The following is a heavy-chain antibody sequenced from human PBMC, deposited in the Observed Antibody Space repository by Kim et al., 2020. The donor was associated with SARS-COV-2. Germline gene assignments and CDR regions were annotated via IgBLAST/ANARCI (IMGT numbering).Heavy chain of an antibody. CDR3: ARDMIYYYGSGSYYILDY. V-gene: IGHV3-33*01. J-gene: IGHJ4*02. Sequence: GGSLRLSCAASGFTFSSYGMHWVRQAPGKGLEWVAVIWYDGSNKYYADSVKGRFTISRDNSKNTLYLQMNSLRAEDTAVYYCARDMIYYYGSGSYYILDYWGQGTLVTVSS. D-gene: IGHD3-10*01. CDR2: IWYDGSNK. CDR1: GFTFSSYG.